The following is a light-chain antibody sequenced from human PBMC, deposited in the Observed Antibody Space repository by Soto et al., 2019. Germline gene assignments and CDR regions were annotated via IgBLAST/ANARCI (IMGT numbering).Light chain of an antibody. CDR1: QNVDNNY. CDR3: QHYGISPGT. Sequence: EIVWTQSPGTLSLSPGQRATLSCRASQNVDNNYLAWYQQKPGQAPRLLIYGASSGATGIPDRFSGRGSGTDFTLTINRLEPEDFAVYYCQHYGISPGTFGQGTKLEIK. V-gene: IGKV3-20*01. J-gene: IGKJ2*01. CDR2: GAS.